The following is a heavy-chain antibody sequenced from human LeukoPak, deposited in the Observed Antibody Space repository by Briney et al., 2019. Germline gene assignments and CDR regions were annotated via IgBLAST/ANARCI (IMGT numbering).Heavy chain of an antibody. CDR1: GGSISSYY. CDR3: ARLLREHWFDP. V-gene: IGHV4-59*08. D-gene: IGHD2-15*01. CDR2: IYYSGST. Sequence: SETLSLTCTVSGGSISSYYWSWIRQPPGKGLEWIGYIYYSGSTNYNPSLKSRVTISVDTSKNQFSLKLSSVTAADTAVYYCARLLREHWFDPWGQGTLVTVSS. J-gene: IGHJ5*02.